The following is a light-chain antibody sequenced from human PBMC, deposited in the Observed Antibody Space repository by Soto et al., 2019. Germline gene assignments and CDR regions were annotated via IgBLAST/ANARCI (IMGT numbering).Light chain of an antibody. CDR1: QGNY. CDR2: RAS. CDR3: QQYSTYPYT. Sequence: DIQMTQSPSTLSASVGDRVTITCRASQGNYLAWYQQKPGKAPKLLIYRASSLESGVPSRFSGRGSATEFTLTISSLQPGDFATYYCQQYSTYPYTFGQGTKLEIK. J-gene: IGKJ2*01. V-gene: IGKV1-5*03.